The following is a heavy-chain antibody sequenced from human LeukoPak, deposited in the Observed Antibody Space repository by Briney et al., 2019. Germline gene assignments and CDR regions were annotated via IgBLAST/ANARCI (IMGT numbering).Heavy chain of an antibody. D-gene: IGHD3-10*01. CDR3: ARRIWFNWFDP. Sequence: SETLSLTCAVYGGSFSGYYWSWIRQPPGKGLEWIGEINHSGSTNYNPSLKSRVTISVDTSKNQFSLKLSSVTAADTAVYYCARRIWFNWFDPWGQGTLVTVSS. CDR1: GGSFSGYY. J-gene: IGHJ5*02. V-gene: IGHV4-34*01. CDR2: INHSGST.